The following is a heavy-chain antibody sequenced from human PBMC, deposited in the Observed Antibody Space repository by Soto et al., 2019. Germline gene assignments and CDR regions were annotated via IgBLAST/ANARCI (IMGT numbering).Heavy chain of an antibody. CDR1: GFTCTYYA. Sequence: EVQLLESGGGLVQPGGCLRLSCAASGFTCTYYAMAWVRLAPGKGLAWVSVISGSGGRTYYADSVKGRFIISRDNSNNTLYQQMNNLRAEDTAVYYCAKGFDYIWGTYRYFDYWGQGSLVTVSS. V-gene: IGHV3-23*01. J-gene: IGHJ4*02. D-gene: IGHD3-16*01. CDR2: ISGSGGRT. CDR3: AKGFDYIWGTYRYFDY.